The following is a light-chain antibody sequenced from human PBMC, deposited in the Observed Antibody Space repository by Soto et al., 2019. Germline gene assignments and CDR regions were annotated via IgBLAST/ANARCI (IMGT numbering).Light chain of an antibody. CDR1: QSVSSRY. V-gene: IGKV3-20*01. CDR3: QHYGSSHRT. CDR2: GAS. Sequence: EMVLTQSQATLSCCPGERATLSCRASQSVSSRYSAWYQQKHGQAPRLLIYGASTRATGIPDRFSGSGSETDFTITISRLETEDLAAYYCQHYGSSHRTFGHGTTVDIK. J-gene: IGKJ1*01.